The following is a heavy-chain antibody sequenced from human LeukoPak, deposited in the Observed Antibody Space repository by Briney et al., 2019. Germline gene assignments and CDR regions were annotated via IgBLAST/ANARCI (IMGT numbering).Heavy chain of an antibody. J-gene: IGHJ3*02. CDR2: IYYSGRT. V-gene: IGHV4-61*01. CDR1: GYSISSGYY. Sequence: SETLSLTCAVSGYSISSGYYWCWIRQPPGKGLECIGYIYYSGRTNYNPSLKSRVTISVDTSKNQFSLKLSSVTAADTAVYYCARDRRDYGDSRGAFDIWGQGTMVTVSS. CDR3: ARDRRDYGDSRGAFDI. D-gene: IGHD4-17*01.